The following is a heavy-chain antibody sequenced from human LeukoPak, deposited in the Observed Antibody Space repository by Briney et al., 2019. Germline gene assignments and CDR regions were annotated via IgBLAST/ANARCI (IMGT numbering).Heavy chain of an antibody. CDR3: ARGLAVAGEY. Sequence: PGGSLRLSCEATGFSFSRYSMNWVRQAPGQGLEWVSSISTSGDSTYYADSVKGRFTISTDNAKNSLFLQMASLGVDDTAVYYCARGLAVAGEYWGQGALVAVSS. CDR1: GFSFSRYS. J-gene: IGHJ4*02. CDR2: ISTSGDST. D-gene: IGHD6-19*01. V-gene: IGHV3-21*01.